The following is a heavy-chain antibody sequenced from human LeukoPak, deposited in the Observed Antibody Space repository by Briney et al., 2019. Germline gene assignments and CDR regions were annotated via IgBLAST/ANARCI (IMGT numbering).Heavy chain of an antibody. CDR3: AKSPTGVNDAFEI. Sequence: PGGSQRLFCAASGFIFSTYAMSWVRQAPGKGLEWVSGISGSGGNTYYAESVKGRFSISRDNSKNTVFLQMSSLRAEDTAVYYCAKSPTGVNDAFEIWGQGTMVTVSS. CDR1: GFIFSTYA. D-gene: IGHD7-27*01. V-gene: IGHV3-23*01. J-gene: IGHJ3*02. CDR2: ISGSGGNT.